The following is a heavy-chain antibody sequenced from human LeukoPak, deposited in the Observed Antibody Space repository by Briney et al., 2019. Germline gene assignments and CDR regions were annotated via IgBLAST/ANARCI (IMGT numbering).Heavy chain of an antibody. J-gene: IGHJ4*02. D-gene: IGHD6-19*01. CDR3: ARHPRWYSSGWLYYFDS. CDR2: IYYSGST. V-gene: IGHV4-39*01. Sequence: SETLSLTCTVSSGSISTSNYYWGWVRQPPGKGLEWIGSIYYSGSTYYNPSLKSRVTISVDTSKNQFSLKLRFVTAADTAVYYCARHPRWYSSGWLYYFDSWGQGTLVTVSS. CDR1: SGSISTSNYY.